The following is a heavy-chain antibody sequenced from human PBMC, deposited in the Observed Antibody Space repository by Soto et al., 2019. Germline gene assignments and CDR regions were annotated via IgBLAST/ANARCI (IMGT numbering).Heavy chain of an antibody. J-gene: IGHJ4*02. CDR3: TRATTVSFDY. Sequence: GGSLRLSCAASGFTFSNYWMHWVRQAPGKGLVWVSRINNDGSSTSHADSVKGRFTISRDNAKNTVYLHMGSLRAEDTAVYYCTRATTVSFDYWGQGALVTVSS. CDR1: GFTFSNYW. D-gene: IGHD1-1*01. V-gene: IGHV3-74*01. CDR2: INNDGSST.